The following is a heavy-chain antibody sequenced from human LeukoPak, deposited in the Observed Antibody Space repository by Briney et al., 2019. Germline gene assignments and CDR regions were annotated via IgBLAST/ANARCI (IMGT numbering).Heavy chain of an antibody. CDR3: ARDLMAAAGPFDC. CDR2: IIPIFGAA. V-gene: IGHV1-69*01. J-gene: IGHJ4*02. D-gene: IGHD6-13*01. Sequence: SVKVSCKTSGGTFNNYAISWVRQAPGQGLEWMGGIIPIFGAANYAQKFQGRVTITADESTSTAYMELSSLRSEDTAVYYCARDLMAAAGPFDCWGQGTLVTVSS. CDR1: GGTFNNYA.